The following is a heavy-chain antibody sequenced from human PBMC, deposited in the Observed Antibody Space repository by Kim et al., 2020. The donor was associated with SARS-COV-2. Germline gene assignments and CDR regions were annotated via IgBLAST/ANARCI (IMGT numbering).Heavy chain of an antibody. CDR1: GYTLTELS. J-gene: IGHJ5*02. V-gene: IGHV1-24*01. D-gene: IGHD4-4*01. CDR2: FDPEDGET. Sequence: ASVKVSCKVSGYTLTELSMHWVRQAPGKGLEWMGGFDPEDGETIYAQKFQGRVTMTEDTSTDTAYMELSSLRSEDTAVYYCATGPALTTVPYNWFDPWSQGTLVTVSS. CDR3: ATGPALTTVPYNWFDP.